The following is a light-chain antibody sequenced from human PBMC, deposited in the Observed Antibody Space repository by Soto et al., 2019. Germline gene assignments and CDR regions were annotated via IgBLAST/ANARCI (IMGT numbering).Light chain of an antibody. Sequence: DVQITQSPSTLSASVGDRVPITCRASQSISTWLAWYQQKPGKAPKLLIYSASDLESGVPSRFSGSGFGTEFTLTITSLQLDDFETYYFQEYNSYSTCGPATFGQGTKVAIK. CDR2: SAS. J-gene: IGKJ1*01. CDR3: QEYNSYSTCGPAT. CDR1: QSISTW. V-gene: IGKV1-5*03.